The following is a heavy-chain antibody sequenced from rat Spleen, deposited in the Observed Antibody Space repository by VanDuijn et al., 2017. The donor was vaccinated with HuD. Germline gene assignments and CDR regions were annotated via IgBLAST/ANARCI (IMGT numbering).Heavy chain of an antibody. CDR3: ARANWGDY. D-gene: IGHD5-1*01. Sequence: EVQLVESGGGLVQPGRSLKLSCAASGFTFSNYGMAWVRQAPTKGLEWVATISYDGSSTYYRDSVKGRFTISRDNAKSTLYLQMDSLRSEDTATYYCARANWGDYWGQGVMVTVSS. V-gene: IGHV5-29*01. J-gene: IGHJ2*01. CDR2: ISYDGSST. CDR1: GFTFSNYG.